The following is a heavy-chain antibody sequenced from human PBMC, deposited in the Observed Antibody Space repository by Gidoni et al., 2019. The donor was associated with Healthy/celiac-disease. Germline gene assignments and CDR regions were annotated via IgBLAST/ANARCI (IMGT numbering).Heavy chain of an antibody. CDR1: GGSISSYY. D-gene: IGHD5-12*01. J-gene: IGHJ3*02. V-gene: IGHV4-59*01. Sequence: QVQLQESGPGLVKPSETLSLTCTVSGGSISSYYWSWIRQPPGKGLEWIGYIYYSGSTNYNPSLKSRVTISVDTSKNQFSLKLSSVTAADTAVYYCARSGREAFDIWGQGTMVTVSS. CDR3: ARSGREAFDI. CDR2: IYYSGST.